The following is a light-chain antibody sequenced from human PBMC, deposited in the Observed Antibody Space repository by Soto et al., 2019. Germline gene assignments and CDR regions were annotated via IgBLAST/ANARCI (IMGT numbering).Light chain of an antibody. CDR3: QQYDNWPPYT. CDR1: QSVSSSY. V-gene: IGKV3-20*01. J-gene: IGKJ2*01. Sequence: EIVLTQSPGTLSLSPGERATLSCRASQSVSSSYLAWYQQKPGQAPRLLIYGASSRATGITDSFSGSGSGTEFSLTISRREQDDFAVFYCQQYDNWPPYTFGQGTRVEIK. CDR2: GAS.